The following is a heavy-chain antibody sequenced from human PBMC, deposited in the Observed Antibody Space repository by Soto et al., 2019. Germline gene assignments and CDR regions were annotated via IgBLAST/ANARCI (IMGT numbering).Heavy chain of an antibody. CDR2: IYDTGTT. CDR3: ARRLHVAGHWYFDL. V-gene: IGHV4-39*01. J-gene: IGHJ2*01. D-gene: IGHD6-19*01. Sequence: QLQVQESGPGLVKPSETLSLTCTVSGGAISSSFYYWAWIRQPPGKGLEWIGIIYDTGTTYYNPSLERRVTISVDTSKNQFSLRLTSVTAADTAVYYCARRLHVAGHWYFDLWGRGTLVTVSS. CDR1: GGAISSSFYY.